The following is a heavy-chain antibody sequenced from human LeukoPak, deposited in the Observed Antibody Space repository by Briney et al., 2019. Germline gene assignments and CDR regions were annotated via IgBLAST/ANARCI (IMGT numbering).Heavy chain of an antibody. CDR1: GFTFTNYW. V-gene: IGHV3-7*03. Sequence: GGSLRLSCVASGFTFTNYWMTWVRQAPGKGLEWVANIKQDQSEKWYVASVKGRFTVSRDNAKNSMYLQMNSLRAEDTAIYYCARSVEEGYCSETSCYAGYWGRGTLVTVST. CDR3: ARSVEEGYCSETSCYAGY. J-gene: IGHJ4*02. D-gene: IGHD2-2*01. CDR2: IKQDQSEK.